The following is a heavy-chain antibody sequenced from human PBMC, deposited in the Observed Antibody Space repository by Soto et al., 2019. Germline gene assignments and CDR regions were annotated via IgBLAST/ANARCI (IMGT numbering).Heavy chain of an antibody. Sequence: QVQLVQSGAEVKKPGASVKVSCKASGYTFTSYGISWVRQAPGQGLEWMGWISAYNGNTNYAQRLQGRVTMTTDTSTSTAYMELRSLRSDDTAVYYCAREGRVGATTRYYYYYGMDVWGQGTTVTVSS. CDR3: AREGRVGATTRYYYYYGMDV. CDR2: ISAYNGNT. V-gene: IGHV1-18*01. D-gene: IGHD1-26*01. J-gene: IGHJ6*02. CDR1: GYTFTSYG.